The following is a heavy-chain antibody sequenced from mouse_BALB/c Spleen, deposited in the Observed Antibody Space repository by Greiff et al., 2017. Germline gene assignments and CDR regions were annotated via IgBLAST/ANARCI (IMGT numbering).Heavy chain of an antibody. CDR3: TRGYYYGSSYGFDY. Sequence: QVQLHQSGAELVKPGASVKLSCKASGYTFTSYYMYWVKQRPGQGLEWIGEINPSNGGTNFNEKFKSKATLTVDKSSSTAYMQLSSLTSEDSAVYYWTRGYYYGSSYGFDYWGQGTTLTVSS. J-gene: IGHJ2*01. V-gene: IGHV1S81*02. D-gene: IGHD1-1*01. CDR1: GYTFTSYY. CDR2: INPSNGGT.